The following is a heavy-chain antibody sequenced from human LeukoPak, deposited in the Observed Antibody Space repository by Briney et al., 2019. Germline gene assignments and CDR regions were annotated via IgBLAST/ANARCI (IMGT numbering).Heavy chain of an antibody. CDR3: ARVGKNGWDFDH. CDR1: GFTFSAYW. J-gene: IGHJ4*02. V-gene: IGHV3-7*01. CDR2: INEGGYVK. D-gene: IGHD6-19*01. Sequence: PGGSLRLSCAASGFTFSAYWMTWVRQAPGKGLEWVANINEGGYVKFYVDSVKGRLTISRDNTKISLHLQMYSLRAEDTAVYYCARVGKNGWDFDHWGQGTLVTVSS.